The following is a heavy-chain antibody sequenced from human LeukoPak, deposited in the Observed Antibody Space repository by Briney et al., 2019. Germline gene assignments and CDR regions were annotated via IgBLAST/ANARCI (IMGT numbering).Heavy chain of an antibody. Sequence: GGSLRLSCAASGFTFSSYSMNWVRQAPGKGLEYVSAISSNGGSTYYADSVKGRFTISRDNSKNTLYLQMSSLRAEDTAVYYCVKCGPTTVTTCGAFDIWGQGTMVTVSS. CDR1: GFTFSSYS. D-gene: IGHD4-17*01. V-gene: IGHV3-64D*09. J-gene: IGHJ3*02. CDR3: VKCGPTTVTTCGAFDI. CDR2: ISSNGGST.